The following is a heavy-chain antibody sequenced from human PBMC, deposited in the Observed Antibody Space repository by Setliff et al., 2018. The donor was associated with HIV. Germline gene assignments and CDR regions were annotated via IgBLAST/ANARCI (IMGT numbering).Heavy chain of an antibody. Sequence: GGSLRLSCAASGFTFSAYAMTWVRQAPGKGLEWVSATTSNGRTTDYAESVRGRFILSRDNSGNTLYLQMTSLRAEDTAVYYCARGATDRYCSNGVCLNLDCWGQGALVTVSS. V-gene: IGHV3-23*01. CDR2: TTSNGRTT. CDR3: ARGATDRYCSNGVCLNLDC. CDR1: GFTFSAYA. D-gene: IGHD2-8*01. J-gene: IGHJ4*02.